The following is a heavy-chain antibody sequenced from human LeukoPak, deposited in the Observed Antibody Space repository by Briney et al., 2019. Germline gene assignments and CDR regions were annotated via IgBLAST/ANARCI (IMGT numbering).Heavy chain of an antibody. J-gene: IGHJ5*01. CDR2: IYHTGST. CDR3: ARGISISWFYS. D-gene: IGHD3-3*02. V-gene: IGHV4-39*07. Sequence: SETLSLTCTVSGASISSDSNYWAWVRQPPGKGLRWIGSIYHTGSTFYNPSLMSRVSISIDSSKNQFSLKLSSVTVADTALYYCARGISISWFYSWGQGTLVSVSS. CDR1: GASISSDSNY.